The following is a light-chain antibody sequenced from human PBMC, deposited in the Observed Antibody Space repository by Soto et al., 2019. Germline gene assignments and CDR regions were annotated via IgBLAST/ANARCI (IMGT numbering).Light chain of an antibody. V-gene: IGLV2-14*01. CDR2: AVS. CDR3: SSYTSDSSYV. CDR1: SSDVGLYDY. J-gene: IGLJ1*01. Sequence: QSVLTQPASVSGSPGQSITISCTGTSSDVGLYDYVSWYQQHPGKAPQLMIYAVSNRPSGVSHRFSASKSGNTASLFISGLQAEDEADYYCSSYTSDSSYVFGSGTKVTV.